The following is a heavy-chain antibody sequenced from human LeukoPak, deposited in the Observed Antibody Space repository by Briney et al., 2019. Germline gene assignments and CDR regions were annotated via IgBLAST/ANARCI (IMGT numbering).Heavy chain of an antibody. D-gene: IGHD4-17*01. CDR3: ARVPYGDYEDAFEI. CDR2: IYYSGST. J-gene: IGHJ3*02. CDR1: GGSISSYY. Sequence: SETLSLTCTVSGGSISSYYWSWIRQPPGKGLEWIGYIYYSGSTNYNPSLKSRVTISVDTSKNQFSLKLSSVTAADTAVYYCARVPYGDYEDAFEIWGQGTMVTVSS. V-gene: IGHV4-59*01.